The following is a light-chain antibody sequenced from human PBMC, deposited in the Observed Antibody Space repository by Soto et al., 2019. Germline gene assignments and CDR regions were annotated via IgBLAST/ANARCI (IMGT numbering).Light chain of an antibody. Sequence: EIGLTQSPGTLSLYPGERATLSCRASQSISNYLAWYQQSPGQAPRLLIYDASNRATGIPARFSGSGSGTDFTLTISSLEPEDFAVYYCQQRSNWPKTFGQGTKVDI. V-gene: IGKV3-11*01. CDR1: QSISNY. CDR2: DAS. J-gene: IGKJ1*01. CDR3: QQRSNWPKT.